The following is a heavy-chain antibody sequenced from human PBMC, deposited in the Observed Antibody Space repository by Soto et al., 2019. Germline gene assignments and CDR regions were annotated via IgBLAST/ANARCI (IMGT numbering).Heavy chain of an antibody. CDR2: ISSSSSYI. CDR1: GFTFSSYS. D-gene: IGHD1-26*01. V-gene: IGHV3-21*01. Sequence: GGSLRLSCAASGFTFSSYSMNWVRQAPGKGLEWVSSISSSSSYIYYADSVKGRFTISRDNAKNSLYLQMNSLRAEDTAVYYCARDHGYSGSYYAPEYFQHWGQGTLVTVSS. J-gene: IGHJ1*01. CDR3: ARDHGYSGSYYAPEYFQH.